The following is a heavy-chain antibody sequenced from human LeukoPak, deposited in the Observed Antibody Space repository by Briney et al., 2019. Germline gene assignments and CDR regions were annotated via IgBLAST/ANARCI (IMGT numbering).Heavy chain of an antibody. CDR2: IYHSGST. Sequence: PSETLSLTCDVSGGSFSGSSWGWIRQPPGKGLEWIGSIYHSGSTYYNPSLKSRVTISVDTSKNQFSLKLSSVTAADTAVYYCARSYASTSSSVGGYWGQGTLVTVSS. J-gene: IGHJ4*02. D-gene: IGHD2-2*01. CDR3: ARSYASTSSSVGGY. V-gene: IGHV4-38-2*01. CDR1: GGSFSGSS.